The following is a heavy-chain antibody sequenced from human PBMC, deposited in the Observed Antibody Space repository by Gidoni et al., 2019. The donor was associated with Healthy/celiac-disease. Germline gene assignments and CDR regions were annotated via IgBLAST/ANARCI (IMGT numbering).Heavy chain of an antibody. CDR1: GGSISSSIYY. CDR2: IYYSGST. Sequence: QLQLQQSCPVLLKPSATLSLSCTVSGGSISSSIYYWGWIRQPPGKGLEWIGSIYYSGSTYYNPSLKSRVTISVDTYKNQCSLKLSSVTAADTAVYYCARRGVERDNWNDYLAAFDYWGQGTLVTVSS. J-gene: IGHJ4*02. CDR3: ARRGVERDNWNDYLAAFDY. V-gene: IGHV4-39*01. D-gene: IGHD1-20*01.